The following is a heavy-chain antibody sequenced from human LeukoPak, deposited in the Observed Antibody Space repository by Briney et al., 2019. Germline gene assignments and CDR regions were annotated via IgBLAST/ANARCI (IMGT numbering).Heavy chain of an antibody. Sequence: GGSLRLSCAASGFTFSSYAMHWVRQAPGKGLEWVAVISYDGSNKYYADSVKGRFTISRDNSKNTLYLQMNSLRAEDTAVYYCARWFGELPGSYFDYWGQGTLVTVSS. CDR1: GFTFSSYA. CDR2: ISYDGSNK. V-gene: IGHV3-30*04. J-gene: IGHJ4*02. CDR3: ARWFGELPGSYFDY. D-gene: IGHD3-10*01.